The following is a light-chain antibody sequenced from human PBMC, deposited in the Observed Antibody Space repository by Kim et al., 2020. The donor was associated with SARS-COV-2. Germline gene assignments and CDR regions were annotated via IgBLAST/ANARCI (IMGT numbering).Light chain of an antibody. J-gene: IGKJ5*01. CDR3: QQSSGYPIT. V-gene: IGKV1-9*01. CDR1: QDISSF. CDR2: GSS. Sequence: AAVGDRVTIPCRASQDISSFLAWYQQKPGKAPKLLIYGSSTLHSGVPSRFSGSGSETDFTLTISSLQPEDFATYYCQQSSGYPITFGQGTRLEIK.